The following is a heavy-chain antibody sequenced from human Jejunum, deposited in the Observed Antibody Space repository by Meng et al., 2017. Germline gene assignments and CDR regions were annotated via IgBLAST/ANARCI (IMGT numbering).Heavy chain of an antibody. Sequence: GESLKISCAASGFAFSDYAMHWVRQAPGKGLEWVASLSFGGSNKYYADSVKGRFTISRDNSKNTLYLQMNSLRVEDTAVYHCAASSGYDCLNYWGQGILVTVSS. D-gene: IGHD5-12*01. J-gene: IGHJ4*02. V-gene: IGHV3-30*01. CDR1: GFAFSDYA. CDR3: AASSGYDCLNY. CDR2: LSFGGSNK.